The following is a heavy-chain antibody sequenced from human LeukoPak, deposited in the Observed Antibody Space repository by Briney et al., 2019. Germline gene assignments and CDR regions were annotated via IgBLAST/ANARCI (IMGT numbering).Heavy chain of an antibody. D-gene: IGHD6-19*01. V-gene: IGHV1-8*01. J-gene: IGHJ4*02. CDR1: GYTFTSYD. CDR2: MNPNSGNT. CDR3: ARRAPRLSKGIAVAGMRLDFDY. Sequence: ASVKVSCKASGYTFTSYDINWVRQATGQGLEWMGWMNPNSGNTGYAQKFQGRVTMTRNTSISTAYMELSSLRSEDTAVYYCARRAPRLSKGIAVAGMRLDFDYWGQGTLVTVSS.